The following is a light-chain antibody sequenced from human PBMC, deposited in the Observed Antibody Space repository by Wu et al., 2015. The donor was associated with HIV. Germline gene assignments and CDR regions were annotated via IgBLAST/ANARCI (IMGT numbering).Light chain of an antibody. CDR2: RAS. V-gene: IGKV3-11*01. CDR3: QQRTT. Sequence: MQSPDTLSVSPGARATLSCRASQTVGTDLAWYQHKRGQPPRLLIYRASIRATGVPARFIGSGSGTDFTLTISSLEPEDFAVYYCQQRTTFGPGTKVDIK. CDR1: QTVGTD. J-gene: IGKJ3*01.